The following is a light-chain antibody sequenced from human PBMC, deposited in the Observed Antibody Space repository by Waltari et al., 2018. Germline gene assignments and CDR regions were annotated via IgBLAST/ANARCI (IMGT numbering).Light chain of an antibody. Sequence: QSALTQPASVSGSPGQSITISCTGTSRNVGGYNSVAWYQHHPGKPPKLSIPVVSNRPSGIASSCAGSKSGNTASRTIAWLQAEDEADYYCSSYTTSFTLVFGGGTKLTVL. J-gene: IGLJ2*01. CDR1: SRNVGGYNS. CDR2: VVS. V-gene: IGLV2-14*03. CDR3: SSYTTSFTLV.